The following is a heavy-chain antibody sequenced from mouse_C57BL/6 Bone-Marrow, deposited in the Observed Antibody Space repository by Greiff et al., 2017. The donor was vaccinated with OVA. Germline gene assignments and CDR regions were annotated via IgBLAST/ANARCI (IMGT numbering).Heavy chain of an antibody. V-gene: IGHV1-4*01. CDR1: GYTFTSYT. J-gene: IGHJ3*01. CDR3: ARSEATMVTSFAY. D-gene: IGHD2-1*01. CDR2: INPSSGYT. Sequence: VKLMESGAELARPGASVKMSCKASGYTFTSYTMHWVKQRPGQGLEWIGYINPSSGYTKYNQKFKDKATLTADKSSSTAYMQLSSLTSEDSAVYYCARSEATMVTSFAYWGQGTLVTVSA.